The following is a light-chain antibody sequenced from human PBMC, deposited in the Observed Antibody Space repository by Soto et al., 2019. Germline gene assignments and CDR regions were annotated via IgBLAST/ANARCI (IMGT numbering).Light chain of an antibody. CDR1: QSINRW. Sequence: GDIVTITCRASQSINRWLAWYQLKPGTAPKLLMYDASSLQSGVPSMFSGSGSGTDFTLTIISLQPDDFATYYCQQYDYLVTFGQGTRLEIK. J-gene: IGKJ5*01. V-gene: IGKV1-5*01. CDR2: DAS. CDR3: QQYDYLVT.